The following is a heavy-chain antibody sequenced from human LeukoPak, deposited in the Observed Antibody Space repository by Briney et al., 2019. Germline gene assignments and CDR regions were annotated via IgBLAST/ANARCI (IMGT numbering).Heavy chain of an antibody. CDR3: ARRDPGYYYDSSGNMYNWFDP. D-gene: IGHD3-22*01. CDR2: INHSGSN. Sequence: SETLSLTCAVYGGSFSGYYWSWIRQPPGKGLEWIGEINHSGSNYYNPSLESRLTISVNTTNKHFSLKQTSVTAADQAVFYCARRDPGYYYDSSGNMYNWFDPWGQGTLVTVSS. V-gene: IGHV4-34*01. CDR1: GGSFSGYY. J-gene: IGHJ5*02.